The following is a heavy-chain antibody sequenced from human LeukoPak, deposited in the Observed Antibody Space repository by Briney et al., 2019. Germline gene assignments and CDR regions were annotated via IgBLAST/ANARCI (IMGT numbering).Heavy chain of an antibody. CDR3: AKSPGLNSAPFDP. CDR2: ISWNSGSI. Sequence: GRSLRLSCAASGFTFDDYAMHWVRQARGKCLEWVSGISWNSGSIGYADSVKGRFTISRDNAKSSLYLQMNSLRAEDMALYYCAKSPGLNSAPFDPWGQGTLVTVSS. D-gene: IGHD3-10*01. CDR1: GFTFDDYA. V-gene: IGHV3-9*03. J-gene: IGHJ5*02.